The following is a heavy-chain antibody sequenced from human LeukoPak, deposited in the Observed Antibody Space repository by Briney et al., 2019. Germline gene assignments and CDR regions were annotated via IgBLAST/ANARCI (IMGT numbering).Heavy chain of an antibody. Sequence: GGSLRLSCAASGFTFSSYAMSWVRQAPGKGLEWVSAISGSGGSTYYADSVKGRFTISRDNSKNTLYLQMNSLRAEDTAVYYCAKDLGPIVGARDYYYMDVWGKGTTVTVSS. CDR3: AKDLGPIVGARDYYYMDV. CDR1: GFTFSSYA. CDR2: ISGSGGST. D-gene: IGHD1-26*01. J-gene: IGHJ6*03. V-gene: IGHV3-23*01.